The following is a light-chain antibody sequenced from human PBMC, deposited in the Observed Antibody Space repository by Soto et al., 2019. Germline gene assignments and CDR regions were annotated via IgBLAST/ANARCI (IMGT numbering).Light chain of an antibody. CDR1: QGVSSN. V-gene: IGKV3-15*01. Sequence: EIVLTQSPATLSVSPGERATLSCRASQGVSSNLAWYQQKPGQGPRLLIYGASTRATGIPARFSGSGSGTEFSLNISSLQPEHSALYYCQQYDNWPPRGTFGQGTKVEFK. J-gene: IGKJ1*01. CDR2: GAS. CDR3: QQYDNWPPRGT.